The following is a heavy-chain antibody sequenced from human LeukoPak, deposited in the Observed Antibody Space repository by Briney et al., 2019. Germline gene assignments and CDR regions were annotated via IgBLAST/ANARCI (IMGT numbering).Heavy chain of an antibody. D-gene: IGHD5-12*01. CDR2: IYYSGST. J-gene: IGHJ4*02. CDR1: GGSISSSSYY. Sequence: KPSETLSLTCTVSGGSISSSSYYWGWIRQPPGKGLEWIGSIYYSGSTYYNPSLKSRVTISVDTSKNQFSLKLSSVTAADTAVYYCARRYIVATNFDYWGQGTLVTVSS. V-gene: IGHV4-39*01. CDR3: ARRYIVATNFDY.